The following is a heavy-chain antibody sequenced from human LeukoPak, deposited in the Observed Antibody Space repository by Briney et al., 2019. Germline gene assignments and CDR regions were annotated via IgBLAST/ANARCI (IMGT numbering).Heavy chain of an antibody. CDR1: GLTVSSNY. CDR3: ARAGGSYVN. CDR2: IYSGGDT. V-gene: IGHV3-53*01. J-gene: IGHJ4*02. Sequence: PGGSLRLSCAASGLTVSSNYMSWVRQAPGKGLEWVSVIYSGGDTYYADSVKGRFTISRDNSKNTLYLQMNSLRPEDTAVYYCARAGGSYVNWGQGTLVTVSS. D-gene: IGHD1-26*01.